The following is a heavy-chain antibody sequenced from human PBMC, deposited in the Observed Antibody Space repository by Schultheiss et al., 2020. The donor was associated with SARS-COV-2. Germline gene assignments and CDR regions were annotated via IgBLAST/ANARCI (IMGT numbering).Heavy chain of an antibody. CDR1: GGSFSGYY. J-gene: IGHJ5*02. CDR3: ARGGYSSIRDNWFDP. V-gene: IGHV4-34*01. D-gene: IGHD6-13*01. Sequence: SQTLSLTCAVYGGSFSGYYWSWIRQPPGKGLEWIGEINHSGSTNYNPSLKSRVTISVDTTKNQFSLKLRSVTAADTAVYYCARGGYSSIRDNWFDPWGQGTLVTVSS. CDR2: INHSGST.